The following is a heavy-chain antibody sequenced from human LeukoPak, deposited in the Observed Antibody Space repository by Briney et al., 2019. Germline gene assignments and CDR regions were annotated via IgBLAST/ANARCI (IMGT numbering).Heavy chain of an antibody. CDR2: IYYSGST. V-gene: IGHV4-39*07. Sequence: SETLSLTCTVSGGSISSSSYYWGWIRQPPGKGLEWIGSIYYSGSTYYNPSLKSRVTISVDTSKNQFSLKLSSVTAADTAVYYCAITYYDILTGYYDPRYWGQGTLVTVSS. CDR3: AITYYDILTGYYDPRY. CDR1: GGSISSSSYY. D-gene: IGHD3-9*01. J-gene: IGHJ4*02.